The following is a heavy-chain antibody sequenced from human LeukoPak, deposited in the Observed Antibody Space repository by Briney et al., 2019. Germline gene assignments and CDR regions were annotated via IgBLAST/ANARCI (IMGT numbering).Heavy chain of an antibody. J-gene: IGHJ4*02. CDR1: GFTFSSYG. V-gene: IGHV3-30*18. CDR3: AKEAYCSSTSCYGAGGVDY. Sequence: QPGRSLRLSCAASGFTFSSYGMHWVRQAPGKGLEWVVVISYDGSNKYYADSVKGRFTISRDNSKNTLYLQMNSLRAEDTAVYYCAKEAYCSSTSCYGAGGVDYWGQGTLVTVSS. CDR2: ISYDGSNK. D-gene: IGHD2-2*01.